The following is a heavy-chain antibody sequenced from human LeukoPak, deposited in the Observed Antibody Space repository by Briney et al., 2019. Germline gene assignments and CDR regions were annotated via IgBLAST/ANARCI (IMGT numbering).Heavy chain of an antibody. D-gene: IGHD2-2*01. V-gene: IGHV1-2*02. CDR3: ASRGPDIVVVPAAAAYYYYYMDV. J-gene: IGHJ6*03. CDR1: GYTFTDYN. Sequence: ASVKVSCKASGYTFTDYNMHWVRQAPGQGLEWMGWINPNSGGTNYAQKFQGRVTMTGDTSISTAYMELSRLRSDDTAVYYCASRGPDIVVVPAAAAYYYYYMDVWGKGTTVTISS. CDR2: INPNSGGT.